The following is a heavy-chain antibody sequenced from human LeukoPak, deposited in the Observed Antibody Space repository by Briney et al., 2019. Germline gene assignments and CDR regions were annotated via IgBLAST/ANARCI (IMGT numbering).Heavy chain of an antibody. CDR1: EYSFTSYW. D-gene: IGHD2-8*01. V-gene: IGHV5-51*01. CDR3: ARSVLLDY. J-gene: IGHJ4*02. CDR2: IYPGDSDT. Sequence: GESLKISCRGSEYSFTSYWIGWVRQMPGKGLEWMGIIYPGDSDTRYSPSFQGQVTISADKSISTAYLQWNSLKASDTAMYYCARSVLLDYWGQGTLVTVSS.